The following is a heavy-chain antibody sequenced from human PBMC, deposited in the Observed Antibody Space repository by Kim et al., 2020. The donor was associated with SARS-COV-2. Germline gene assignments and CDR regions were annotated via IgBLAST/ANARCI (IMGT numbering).Heavy chain of an antibody. V-gene: IGHV5-51*01. J-gene: IGHJ5*02. CDR3: ARQLLGAANSKSFDP. D-gene: IGHD6-13*01. Sequence: PSFQGQVTISADKSISTAYLQWSSLKASDTAMYYCARQLLGAANSKSFDPWGQGTLVTVSS.